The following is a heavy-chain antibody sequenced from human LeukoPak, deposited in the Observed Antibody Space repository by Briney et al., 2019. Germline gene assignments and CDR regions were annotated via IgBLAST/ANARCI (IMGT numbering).Heavy chain of an antibody. CDR1: GITVSSNY. D-gene: IGHD2/OR15-2a*01. V-gene: IGHV3-53*01. Sequence: GGSLRLSCAASGITVSSNYMSWVRQAPGKGLEWVSVIYSGGSTYYADSVKGRFTISRDNSKNTLYLQMNSLRAGDTAVYYCARVFQGPAMGYWGQGTLVTVSS. CDR2: IYSGGST. J-gene: IGHJ4*02. CDR3: ARVFQGPAMGY.